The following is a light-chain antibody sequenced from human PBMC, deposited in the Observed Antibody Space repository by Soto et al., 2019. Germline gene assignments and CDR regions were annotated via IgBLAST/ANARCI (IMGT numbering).Light chain of an antibody. CDR2: DVF. Sequence: DIQMTQSPSTLSGSVGDRVTITCRASQNINDYLNWYQHKPGQAPKVLIYDVFTLQSGVPSRFSGSGSGTFFTLTISSLQPEDFATYCCQQSYTTPLTFGGGTKVDIK. J-gene: IGKJ4*01. V-gene: IGKV1-39*01. CDR1: QNINDY. CDR3: QQSYTTPLT.